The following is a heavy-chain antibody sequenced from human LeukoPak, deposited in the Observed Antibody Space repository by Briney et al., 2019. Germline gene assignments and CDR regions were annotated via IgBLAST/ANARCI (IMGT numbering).Heavy chain of an antibody. CDR3: VKGGIVVLISAFDI. CDR1: GFTFSSYA. CDR2: ISSNGGST. V-gene: IGHV3-64D*06. D-gene: IGHD3-22*01. J-gene: IGHJ3*02. Sequence: PGRSLRLSCSASGFTFSSYAMLWVRQAPGKGLEYVSTISSNGGSTYYADSVKGRFTISRDNSKNTLYLQMSSLRAEDTAVYYCVKGGIVVLISAFDIWGQGTMVTVSS.